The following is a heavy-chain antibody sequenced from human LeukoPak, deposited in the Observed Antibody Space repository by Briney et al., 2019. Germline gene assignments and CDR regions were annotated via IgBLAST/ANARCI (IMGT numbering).Heavy chain of an antibody. CDR3: ATRGY. CDR1: GGSISSDY. CDR2: IYNSGNN. J-gene: IGHJ4*02. Sequence: SGTLSLTCTVSGGSISSDYWQWIRQPPGKGLEWVGYIYNSGNNHYNSSLKSRVTISIDTSKNQFSLKLASVTAADTAVYYCATRGYWGQGTLVAVSS. V-gene: IGHV4-59*08. D-gene: IGHD3-10*01.